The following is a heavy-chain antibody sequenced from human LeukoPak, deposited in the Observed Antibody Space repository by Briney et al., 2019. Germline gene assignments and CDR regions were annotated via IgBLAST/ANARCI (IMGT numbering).Heavy chain of an antibody. D-gene: IGHD5-12*01. CDR3: AAGTPNIVAHDAFDI. J-gene: IGHJ3*02. CDR1: GFTFTSSA. CDR2: IVVGSGNT. Sequence: GASVTVSCKASGFTFTSSAMRWVRQARGQRLEWIGWIVVGSGNTNYAQKFQERVTITRDMSTSTAYMELSSLRSEDTAVYYCAAGTPNIVAHDAFDIWGQGTMVTVSS. V-gene: IGHV1-58*02.